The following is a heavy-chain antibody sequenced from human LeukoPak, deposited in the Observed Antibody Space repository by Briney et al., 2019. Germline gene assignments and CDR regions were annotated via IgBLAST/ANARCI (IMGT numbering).Heavy chain of an antibody. CDR3: ARDQGYKSSGYSLDY. D-gene: IGHD3-22*01. J-gene: IGHJ4*02. CDR1: GFTFSSYA. Sequence: GRSLRLSCAASGFTFSSYAMHWVRQAPGKGLEWVAVISYDGSNKYYADSVKGRFTISRDNSKNTLYLQMNSLRAEDTALYYCARDQGYKSSGYSLDYWGQGTLVTVSS. CDR2: ISYDGSNK. V-gene: IGHV3-30-3*01.